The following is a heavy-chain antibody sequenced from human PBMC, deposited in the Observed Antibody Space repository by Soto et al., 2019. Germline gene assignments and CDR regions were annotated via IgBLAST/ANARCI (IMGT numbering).Heavy chain of an antibody. CDR2: IYHSGST. D-gene: IGHD6-6*01. CDR1: GYSISSGYY. V-gene: IGHV4-38-2*01. CDR3: ARGGIAALHGWFDP. J-gene: IGHJ5*02. Sequence: PSETLSLTCAVSGYSISSGYYWGWIRQPPGKGLEWIGSIYHSGSTYYNPSLKSRVTISVDTSKNQFSLKLSSVTAADTAVYYCARGGIAALHGWFDPWGQGTLVTVSS.